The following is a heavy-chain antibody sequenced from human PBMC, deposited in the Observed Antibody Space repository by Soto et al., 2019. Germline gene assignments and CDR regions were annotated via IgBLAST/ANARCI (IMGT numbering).Heavy chain of an antibody. D-gene: IGHD3-16*01. CDR2: ISPYNDYT. CDR1: GYTFIRYG. V-gene: IGHV1-18*01. J-gene: IGHJ6*02. CDR3: ARGGYYDNTWGKLSHYGLDV. Sequence: QVQLVQSAAEVKKPGASVKVSCKASGYTFIRYGITWVRQAPGQGLEWMGWISPYNDYTIYAQKVQGRVTMTTDTSTXTXYXXRRSLKSDDTAVYYCARGGYYDNTWGKLSHYGLDVWGQGTSVTVSS.